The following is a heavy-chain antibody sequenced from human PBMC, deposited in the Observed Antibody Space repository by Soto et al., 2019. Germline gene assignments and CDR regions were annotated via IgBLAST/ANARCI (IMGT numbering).Heavy chain of an antibody. CDR3: VKDESINWYSGHFRH. D-gene: IGHD6-13*01. Sequence: GGSLRLSCAASGFTFDDYAMHWVRQVPGKGLEWVSGINWNSGSIGYGDSVKGRFAISRDNAKNSLRLQMNSLSAEDTAFYYCVKDESINWYSGHFRHWGQGTLVTVSS. CDR1: GFTFDDYA. J-gene: IGHJ1*01. V-gene: IGHV3-9*01. CDR2: INWNSGSI.